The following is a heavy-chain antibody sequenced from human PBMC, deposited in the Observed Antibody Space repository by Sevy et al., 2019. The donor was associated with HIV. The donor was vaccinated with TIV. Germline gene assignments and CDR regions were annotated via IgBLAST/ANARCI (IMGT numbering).Heavy chain of an antibody. D-gene: IGHD3-22*01. V-gene: IGHV3-73*01. CDR1: GFTFSGSA. Sequence: GGSLRLSCAASGFTFSGSAMHWVRQASGKGLEWVGRIRSKANSYATAYAASVKGRFTISRDDSKNTAYLQMNSLKTEDTAVYYCTSRIGGYYYDSSGYYDQGAGAFDIWGQGTMVTVSS. CDR3: TSRIGGYYYDSSGYYDQGAGAFDI. J-gene: IGHJ3*02. CDR2: IRSKANSYAT.